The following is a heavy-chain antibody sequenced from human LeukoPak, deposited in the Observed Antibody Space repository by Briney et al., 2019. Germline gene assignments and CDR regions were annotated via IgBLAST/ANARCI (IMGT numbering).Heavy chain of an antibody. Sequence: GASVKVSCGASRDTLTSYGICWGRHAPGQGLEWMGWISAYNGNTNYAQRLQGRVTMTTDTSTSTAYMELRSLRSDDTAVYYCARRSHYMDVWGKGTTVTVSS. CDR1: RDTLTSYG. V-gene: IGHV1-18*01. CDR3: ARRSHYMDV. J-gene: IGHJ6*03. CDR2: ISAYNGNT.